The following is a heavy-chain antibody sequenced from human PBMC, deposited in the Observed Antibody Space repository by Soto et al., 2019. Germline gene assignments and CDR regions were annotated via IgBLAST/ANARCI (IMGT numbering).Heavy chain of an antibody. Sequence: GGSLRLSCAASGFTFGSYAMNWVRQAPGKGLEWVSRISSSGANTFYADSVKGRFTISRDNSKNTLYLQMSSLRAEDTALYYCAKIRANWYTFEYWGQGTLVTVSS. V-gene: IGHV3-23*01. CDR2: ISSSGANT. CDR3: AKIRANWYTFEY. J-gene: IGHJ4*02. CDR1: GFTFGSYA. D-gene: IGHD1-1*01.